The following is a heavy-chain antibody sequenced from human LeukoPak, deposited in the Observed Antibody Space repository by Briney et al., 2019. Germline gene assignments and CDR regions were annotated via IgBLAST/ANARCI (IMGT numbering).Heavy chain of an antibody. CDR2: IIPIFGTA. V-gene: IGHV1-69*05. D-gene: IGHD2-15*01. J-gene: IGHJ3*02. Sequence: SVKVSCKASGGTFSSYAISWVRQAPGQGLEWMGRIIPIFGTANYAQKFQGRVTITTDESTSTAYMELSSLRSEDAAVYYCARDPGLNAFDIWGQGTMVTVSS. CDR3: ARDPGLNAFDI. CDR1: GGTFSSYA.